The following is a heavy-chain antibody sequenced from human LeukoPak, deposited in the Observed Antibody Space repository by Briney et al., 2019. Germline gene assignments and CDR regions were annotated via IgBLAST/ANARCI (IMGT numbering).Heavy chain of an antibody. J-gene: IGHJ5*02. CDR3: ACRKYFSTWSDP. D-gene: IGHD1-14*01. CDR2: VFPGGSIT. Sequence: GESLKISCQAFGSTFSTYWIGWVRQTPGKGLEWMGHVFPGGSITHYSPSFQGQVTISADKTTSTAYLQWSSLKASDTDMYYCACRKYFSTWSDPWGQGTLVTVSS. V-gene: IGHV5-51*01. CDR1: GSTFSTYW.